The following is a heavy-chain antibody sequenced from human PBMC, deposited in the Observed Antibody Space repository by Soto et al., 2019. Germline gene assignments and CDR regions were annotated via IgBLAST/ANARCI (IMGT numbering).Heavy chain of an antibody. V-gene: IGHV4-31*03. CDR1: GGSISSGGYY. D-gene: IGHD3-9*01. CDR2: IYYSGST. Sequence: SETLSLTCTVSGGSISSGGYYWSWIRQHPGKGLEWIGYIYYSGSTYYNPSLKSRVTISVDTSKNQFSLKLSSVTAADTAVYYCARARSANYDILTGYYPSTPQYYFDYWGQGTLVTVSS. J-gene: IGHJ4*02. CDR3: ARARSANYDILTGYYPSTPQYYFDY.